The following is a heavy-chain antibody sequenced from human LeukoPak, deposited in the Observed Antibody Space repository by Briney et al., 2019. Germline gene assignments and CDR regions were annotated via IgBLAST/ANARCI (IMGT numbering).Heavy chain of an antibody. CDR1: GGSISSGSYY. Sequence: SQTLSLTCTVSGGSISSGSYYWSWIRQPPGKGLEWIGYIYHSGSTYYNPSLKSRVTISVDRSKNQFSLKLSSVTAADTAVYYCARDHYDYYDSSGYKHWGQGTLVTVSS. V-gene: IGHV4-30-2*01. CDR3: ARDHYDYYDSSGYKH. J-gene: IGHJ1*01. CDR2: IYHSGST. D-gene: IGHD3-22*01.